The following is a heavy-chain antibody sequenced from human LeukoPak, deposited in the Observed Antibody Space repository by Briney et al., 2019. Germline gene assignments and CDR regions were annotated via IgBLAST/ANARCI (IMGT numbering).Heavy chain of an antibody. J-gene: IGHJ4*02. CDR2: INHSGST. Sequence: SETLSLTCAVYGGSFSGYYWSWIRQPPGKGLEWIGEINHSGSTNYNPSLKSRVTISVDTSKNQFSLKLSSVTAADTAVYYCARGPLLDYWGQETLVTVSS. V-gene: IGHV4-34*01. CDR3: ARGPLLDY. CDR1: GGSFSGYY.